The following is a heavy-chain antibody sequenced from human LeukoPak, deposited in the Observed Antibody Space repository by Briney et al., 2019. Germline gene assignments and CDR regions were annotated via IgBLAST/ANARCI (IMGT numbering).Heavy chain of an antibody. Sequence: GGSLRLSCAASGFAFSSTGMTWVRQAPGRGLEWVSTISPTGEGTHYADSVKGRFTISRDNSKNTLSLEMNSLRADDTATYYCARDAGGAWPFDYWGQGTRVIVSS. CDR2: ISPTGEGT. CDR3: ARDAGGAWPFDY. J-gene: IGHJ4*02. D-gene: IGHD4-17*01. CDR1: GFAFSSTG. V-gene: IGHV3-23*01.